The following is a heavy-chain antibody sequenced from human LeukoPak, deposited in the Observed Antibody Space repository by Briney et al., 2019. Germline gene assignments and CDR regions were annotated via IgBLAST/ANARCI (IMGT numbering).Heavy chain of an antibody. J-gene: IGHJ1*01. D-gene: IGHD3-10*01. CDR1: GFTFNNYA. V-gene: IGHV3-23*01. CDR2: SSASGDSP. Sequence: PGGSLRLSCTASGFTFNNYAMIWVRQAPGKGLEWVSASSASGDSPYYADSVKGRFTISRDNSKNTLDLQMNSLRVEDTAVYYCAKGVFGSGSYREYFEQWGQGTLVTVSS. CDR3: AKGVFGSGSYREYFEQ.